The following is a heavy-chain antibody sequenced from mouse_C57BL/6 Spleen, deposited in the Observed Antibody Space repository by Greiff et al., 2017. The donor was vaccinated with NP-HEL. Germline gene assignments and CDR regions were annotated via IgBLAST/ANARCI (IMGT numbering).Heavy chain of an antibody. V-gene: IGHV1-55*01. CDR1: GYTFTSYW. D-gene: IGHD2-2*01. Sequence: VQLQQPGAELVKPGASVKMSCKASGYTFTSYWITWVKQRPGQGLEWIGGIYPGSGSTNYNEKFKSKATLTVDTSSSTAYMQLSSLTSEDSAVYYCARGGYDGGGFDYWGQGTLVTVSA. J-gene: IGHJ3*01. CDR2: IYPGSGST. CDR3: ARGGYDGGGFDY.